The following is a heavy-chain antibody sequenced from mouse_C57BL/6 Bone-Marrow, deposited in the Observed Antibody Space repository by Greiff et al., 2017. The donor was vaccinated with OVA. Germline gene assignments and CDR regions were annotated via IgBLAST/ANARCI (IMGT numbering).Heavy chain of an antibody. D-gene: IGHD1-1*01. CDR3: ARGTTVVATDYDMDY. CDR1: GYTFTSYW. CDR2: IDPSDSYT. V-gene: IGHV1-50*01. J-gene: IGHJ4*01. Sequence: QVQLQQPGAELVKPGASVKLSCKASGYTFTSYWMQWVKQRPGQGLEWIGEIDPSDSYTNYNQKFKGKATLTVDTSSSTAYMQLSSLTSEDSAVYYCARGTTVVATDYDMDYWGQGTSVTVSS.